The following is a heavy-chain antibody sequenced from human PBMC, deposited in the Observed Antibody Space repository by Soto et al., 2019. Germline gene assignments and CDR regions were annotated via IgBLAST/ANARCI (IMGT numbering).Heavy chain of an antibody. CDR3: ASAPDFSSSGTMYIDK. Sequence: QVQLQESGPGLVKPSGSLSLTCAVSGDSITSKYSWNWVRQAPTMGLEWIGEIFHTGFTNYNPSLQSRVSISFDTSKNQFSLDVNSVTAADTAVYFCASAPDFSSSGTMYIDKWGQGILVTVSS. J-gene: IGHJ4*02. D-gene: IGHD3-10*01. CDR2: IFHTGFT. V-gene: IGHV4-4*02. CDR1: GDSITSKYS.